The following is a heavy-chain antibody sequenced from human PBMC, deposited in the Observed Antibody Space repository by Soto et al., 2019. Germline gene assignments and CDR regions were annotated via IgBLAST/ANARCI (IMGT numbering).Heavy chain of an antibody. J-gene: IGHJ5*02. CDR1: GYTFINYD. CDR3: ARMASFGTLNWFDP. V-gene: IGHV1-8*02. Sequence: QVQLVQSGAEVKEPGASVRVSCKASGYTFINYDISWVRQATVQGIAWMGWMNPGSVKTGYANKFQGRVNMTRDASTITAHLELSSLTSEDTAVYYCARMASFGTLNWFDPWGQGTLVTVSS. D-gene: IGHD3-16*01. CDR2: MNPGSVKT.